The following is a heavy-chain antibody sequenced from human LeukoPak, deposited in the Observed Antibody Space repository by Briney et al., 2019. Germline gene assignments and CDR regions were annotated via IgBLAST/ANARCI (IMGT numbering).Heavy chain of an antibody. J-gene: IGHJ2*01. Sequence: ASVKVSCKASGYTFTRYYMHWVRQAPGQGLEWMGWINPNSGGTTYAQKFQGRVTMTRDTSISTAYMELSRLRADDTAVYYCERGRYSGYERPVWYFDLWGRGTLVSVSS. CDR1: GYTFTRYY. CDR3: ERGRYSGYERPVWYFDL. V-gene: IGHV1-2*02. D-gene: IGHD5-12*01. CDR2: INPNSGGT.